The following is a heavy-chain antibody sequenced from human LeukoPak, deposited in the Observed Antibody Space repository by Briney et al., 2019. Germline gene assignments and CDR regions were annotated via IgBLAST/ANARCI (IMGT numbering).Heavy chain of an antibody. CDR2: ITSSSNSI. V-gene: IGHV3-21*04. Sequence: PGGSLRLSCAASGFIFSGYSMNWVRQAPGKGLEWVSSITSSSNSIYYADSLRGRVTISRDNSKNTLYLQMNSLRAEDTAVYYCAKFYGDYGGDYWGQGTLVTVSS. CDR3: AKFYGDYGGDY. D-gene: IGHD4-17*01. CDR1: GFIFSGYS. J-gene: IGHJ4*02.